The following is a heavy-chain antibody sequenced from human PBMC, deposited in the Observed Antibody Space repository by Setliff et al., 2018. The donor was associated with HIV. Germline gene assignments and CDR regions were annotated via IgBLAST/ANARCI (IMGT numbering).Heavy chain of an antibody. J-gene: IGHJ6*03. CDR2: ISSSSSYI. V-gene: IGHV3-21*01. Sequence: PGGSLRLSCAASGFIFNNYDMNWVRQAPGKGPEWVSFISSSSSYIYYADSVKGRFTISRDNSKNTLYLQMNSLRAEDTAVYFCAKNDHLYYMDVWGKGTTVTVSS. CDR1: GFIFNNYD. CDR3: AKNDHLYYMDV.